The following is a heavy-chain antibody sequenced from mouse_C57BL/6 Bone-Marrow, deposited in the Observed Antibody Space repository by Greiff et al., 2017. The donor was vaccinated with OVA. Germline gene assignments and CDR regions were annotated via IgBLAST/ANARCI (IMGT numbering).Heavy chain of an antibody. V-gene: IGHV10-1*01. CDR3: VRGDFGMFAY. CDR1: GFSFNTYA. D-gene: IGHD1-1*01. Sequence: EVQLQESGGGLVQPKGSLKLSCAASGFSFNTYAMNWVRQAPGKGLEWVARIRSKSNNYATYYADSVKDRFTISRDDSESMLYLQMNNLKTEDTAMYYCVRGDFGMFAYWGQGTLVTVSA. J-gene: IGHJ3*01. CDR2: IRSKSNNYAT.